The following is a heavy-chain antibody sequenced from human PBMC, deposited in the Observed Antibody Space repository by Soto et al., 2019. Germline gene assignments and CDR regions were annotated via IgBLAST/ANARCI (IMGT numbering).Heavy chain of an antibody. V-gene: IGHV4-31*03. CDR2: IYYSGST. D-gene: IGHD3-10*01. Sequence: PSETLSLTCTVSGGSISSSSYYWSWIRQHPGKGLEWIGYIYYSGSTYYNPSLKSRVTISVDTSKNHFSLKLSSVTAADTAVYYCARGVTMVRGVIHTPYFDYWGQGTLVTVS. CDR1: GGSISSSSYY. CDR3: ARGVTMVRGVIHTPYFDY. J-gene: IGHJ4*02.